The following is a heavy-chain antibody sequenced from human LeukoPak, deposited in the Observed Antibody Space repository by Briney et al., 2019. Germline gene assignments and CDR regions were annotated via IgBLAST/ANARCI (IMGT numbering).Heavy chain of an antibody. CDR3: AKVGFEYSSSSGGNWFDP. V-gene: IGHV3-23*01. D-gene: IGHD6-6*01. CDR2: ISGSGGST. Sequence: PGGSLRLSCAASGFTFSSYAMSWVRQAPGKGLEWVSAISGSGGSTYYADSVKGRFTISRDNSKNTLYLQMNSPRAEDTAAYYCAKVGFEYSSSSGGNWFDPWGQGTLVTVSS. CDR1: GFTFSSYA. J-gene: IGHJ5*02.